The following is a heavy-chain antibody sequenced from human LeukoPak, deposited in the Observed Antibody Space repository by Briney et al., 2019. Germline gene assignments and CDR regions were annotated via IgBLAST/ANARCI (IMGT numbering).Heavy chain of an antibody. CDR1: GFTVSSYW. D-gene: IGHD4-23*01. J-gene: IGHJ4*02. V-gene: IGHV3-74*01. Sequence: GGSLRLSCAASGFTVSSYWMHWVRQVPGKGLVWVSRMNVEGSVTSYADFVRGRFTISRDIAKNTLYLQMNTLTAEDTAVYYCARDFGGNSDFWGQGTLVTVSS. CDR3: ARDFGGNSDF. CDR2: MNVEGSVT.